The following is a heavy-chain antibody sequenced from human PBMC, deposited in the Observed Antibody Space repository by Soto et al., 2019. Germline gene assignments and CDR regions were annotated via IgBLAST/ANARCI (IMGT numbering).Heavy chain of an antibody. CDR2: IYYSGST. CDR1: GGSISSYY. Sequence: ETLSLTCTVSGGSISSYYWSWIRQPPGKGLEWIGYIYYSGSTNYNPSLKSRVTISVDTSKNQFSLKLSSVTAADTALYYCAAVLFSGGPSTAFASWGQGTLVTVSS. D-gene: IGHD2-21*02. J-gene: IGHJ4*02. CDR3: AAVLFSGGPSTAFAS. V-gene: IGHV4-59*08.